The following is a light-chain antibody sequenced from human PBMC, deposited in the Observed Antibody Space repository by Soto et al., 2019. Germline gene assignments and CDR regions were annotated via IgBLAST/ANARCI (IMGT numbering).Light chain of an antibody. CDR3: QQYNNWPPWT. J-gene: IGKJ1*01. Sequence: IVMTQSPATLSVSPWETATLSCRASQSVSSYLAWYQQRPGQAPRLLIYGASTRATGIPARFSGGGSGTEFTLTISSLQSEDFAVYFCQQYNNWPPWTFGQGTKVDIK. CDR1: QSVSSY. V-gene: IGKV3-15*01. CDR2: GAS.